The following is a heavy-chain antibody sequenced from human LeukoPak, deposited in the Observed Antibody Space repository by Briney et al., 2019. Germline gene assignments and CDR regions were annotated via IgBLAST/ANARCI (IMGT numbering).Heavy chain of an antibody. CDR1: GGSISSYY. V-gene: IGHV4-59*01. Sequence: SETLSLTCTVSGGSISSYYRSWIRQPPGKGLEWIGYIYYSGSTNYNPSLKSRVTIPVDTSKNQFSLKLSSVTAAVTAVYYCARSSLESRRYYYYMDVWGKGTTVTVSS. J-gene: IGHJ6*03. D-gene: IGHD3-3*01. CDR2: IYYSGST. CDR3: ARSSLESRRYYYYMDV.